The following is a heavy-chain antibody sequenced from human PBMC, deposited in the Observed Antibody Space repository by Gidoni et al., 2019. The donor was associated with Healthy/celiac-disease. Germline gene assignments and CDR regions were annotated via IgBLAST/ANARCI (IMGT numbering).Heavy chain of an antibody. J-gene: IGHJ4*02. CDR3: ARVLVYSSGWHERNDY. Sequence: QVQLVQSGAEVKKPGASVKVSCKASGYTFTGYYMHWVRQAPGQGLEWMGWINPNSGGTNYAQKFQGRVTMTRDTSISTAYMELSRLRSDDTAVYYCARVLVYSSGWHERNDYWGQGTLVTVSS. CDR2: INPNSGGT. D-gene: IGHD6-19*01. V-gene: IGHV1-2*02. CDR1: GYTFTGYY.